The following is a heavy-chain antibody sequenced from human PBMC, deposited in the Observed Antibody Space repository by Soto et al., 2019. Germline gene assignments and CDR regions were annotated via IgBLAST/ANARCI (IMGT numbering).Heavy chain of an antibody. J-gene: IGHJ4*02. CDR1: GGSISSSSYY. CDR2: IYYSGST. Sequence: SETLSLTCTVSGGSISSSSYYWGWIRQPPGKGLEWIGSIYYSGSTYYNPSLKSRVTISVDTSKNQFSLKLSSVTAADTAVYYCARHRLDIVVVPAAIDYFDYWGQGTLVTVSS. CDR3: ARHRLDIVVVPAAIDYFDY. V-gene: IGHV4-39*01. D-gene: IGHD2-2*02.